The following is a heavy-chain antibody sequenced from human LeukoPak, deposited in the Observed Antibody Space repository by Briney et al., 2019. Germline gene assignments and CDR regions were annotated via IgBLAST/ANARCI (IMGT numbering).Heavy chain of an antibody. J-gene: IGHJ4*02. Sequence: GGSLRLSCAASGFTFSNYDLSWVRQAPGKGLEWVSSISNRSNYTYYVDSLKGRFTISRDNAKDSLYLQMNSLRAEDTAVYYCAREITIVGVLGHFDYWGQGTLVTVSS. CDR3: AREITIVGVLGHFDY. CDR2: ISNRSNYT. CDR1: GFTFSNYD. D-gene: IGHD3-3*01. V-gene: IGHV3-21*01.